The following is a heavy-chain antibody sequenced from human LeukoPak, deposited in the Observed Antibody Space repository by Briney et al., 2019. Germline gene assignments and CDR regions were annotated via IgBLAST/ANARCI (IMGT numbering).Heavy chain of an antibody. CDR3: TRDPVTTPYYYYGMDV. CDR1: GDSVSSNSAA. V-gene: IGHV6-1*01. D-gene: IGHD4-17*01. CDR2: TYYRSKWYN. J-gene: IGHJ6*02. Sequence: SQTLSLTCAISGDSVSSNSAAWNWIRQSPSRGLEWLGRTYYRSKWYNDYAVSVKSRITINPDTSKNQFSLQLNSVTPEDTAVYYCTRDPVTTPYYYYGMDVWGQGTTVTVSS.